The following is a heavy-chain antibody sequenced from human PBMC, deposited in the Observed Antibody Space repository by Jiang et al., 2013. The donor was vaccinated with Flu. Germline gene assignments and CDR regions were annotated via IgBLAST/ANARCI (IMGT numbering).Heavy chain of an antibody. J-gene: IGHJ6*02. CDR3: ASTHYVQYHYGLDV. Sequence: GSGLVKPSQTLSLTCTVSGGSVNTGGYYWTWIRQRPGKGLECIGYIYFFGTTYYNPSLKSRLTISIDTSKNQFSLKLTSMTAADTAIYYCASTHYVQYHYGLDVWGQRTAVTVSS. CDR2: IYFFGTT. V-gene: IGHV4-31*03. CDR1: GGSVNTGGYY. D-gene: IGHD3-16*01.